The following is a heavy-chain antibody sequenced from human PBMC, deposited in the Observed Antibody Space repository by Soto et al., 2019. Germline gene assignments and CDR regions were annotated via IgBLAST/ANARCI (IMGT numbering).Heavy chain of an antibody. CDR2: IKRNADGATT. Sequence: HLVESGGGLVKPGGSLTLSCAASGFTFSNTWLNWVRQAPGKGLEWVGRIKRNADGATTDYAASVTGRFTISRDDSRNTLSLQMNSLKVEDTAVYFCTTDIYPQSFVDIYDIWGQGTRVTVSS. V-gene: IGHV3-15*07. CDR3: TTDIYPQSFVDIYDI. D-gene: IGHD3-9*01. J-gene: IGHJ3*02. CDR1: GFTFSNTW.